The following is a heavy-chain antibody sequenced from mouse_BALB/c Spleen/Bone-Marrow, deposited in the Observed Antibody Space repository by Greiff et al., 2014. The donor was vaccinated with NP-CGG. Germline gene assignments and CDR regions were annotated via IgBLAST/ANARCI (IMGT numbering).Heavy chain of an antibody. CDR3: RGGPWFAY. Sequence: VQLQESGPCLVAPSQSLSITFPVPGVSFNQYGIRWVRPPPGKGLEWLGVIWGDGSTNYHSALISRLSISKDNSKSQVLLKLNSLQTDDTATYYCRGGPWFAYWGQGTLVTVSA. CDR1: GVSFNQYG. D-gene: IGHD3-3*01. CDR2: IWGDGST. J-gene: IGHJ3*01. V-gene: IGHV2-3*01.